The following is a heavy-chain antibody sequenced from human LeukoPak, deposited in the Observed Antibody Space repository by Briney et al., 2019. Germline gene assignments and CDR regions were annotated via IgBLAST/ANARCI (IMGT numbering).Heavy chain of an antibody. CDR2: ITSSSSFT. Sequence: GGSLRLSCAASGFTFSTYTMSWVRQAPGKGLDWVASITSSSSFTYNADSVKGRFTISRDNAKNSLYLQMNSLTVEDTAVYYCARSVGSYYGDLWGQGTLVTVSS. CDR3: ARSVGSYYGDL. CDR1: GFTFSTYT. J-gene: IGHJ5*02. D-gene: IGHD3-22*01. V-gene: IGHV3-21*01.